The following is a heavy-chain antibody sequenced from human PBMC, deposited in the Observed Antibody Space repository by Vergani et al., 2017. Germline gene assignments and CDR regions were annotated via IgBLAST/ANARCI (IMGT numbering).Heavy chain of an antibody. V-gene: IGHV5-10-1*01. CDR2: IEPSDSYT. CDR3: ARQVAVAGKWWGPYYYDGMDV. J-gene: IGHJ6*02. CDR1: GYSFTSYW. Sequence: EVQLVQSGAEVKKPGESLRISCKGSGYSFTSYWISWVRQMPGKGLEWMGRIEPSDSYTNYSPSFQGHVTISADKSISTAYLQWSSLKASDTAMYYCARQVAVAGKWWGPYYYDGMDVWGQGTTVTVSS. D-gene: IGHD6-19*01.